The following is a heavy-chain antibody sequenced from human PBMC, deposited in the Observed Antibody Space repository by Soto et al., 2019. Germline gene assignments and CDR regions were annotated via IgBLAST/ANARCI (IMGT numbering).Heavy chain of an antibody. V-gene: IGHV3-23*01. Sequence: PGGSLRLSCAASGFTFSSYAMSWVRQTPGKGLEWVSAISGSGGSTYYADSVKGRFTISRDNSKNTLYLQMNSLRAEDTAIYYCAKVLCSGGSCYIYYFDYWGQGTLVTVSS. CDR3: AKVLCSGGSCYIYYFDY. CDR2: ISGSGGST. D-gene: IGHD2-15*01. J-gene: IGHJ4*02. CDR1: GFTFSSYA.